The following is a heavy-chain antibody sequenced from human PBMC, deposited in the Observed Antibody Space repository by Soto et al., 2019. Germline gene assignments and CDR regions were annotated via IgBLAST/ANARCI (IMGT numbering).Heavy chain of an antibody. CDR2: MNPNSGNT. CDR1: GYTFTSYD. D-gene: IGHD3-22*01. CDR3: ASHNYYYSSGYSFD. J-gene: IGHJ4*02. V-gene: IGHV1-8*01. Sequence: QVQLVQSGAEVKKPGASVKVSCKASGYTFTSYDINWVRQATGQGLEWMGWMNPNSGNTGYAQKFQGRVTMTRNTSGSTAYMELSILRSEEPAVYYCASHNYYYSSGYSFDWGQGTLVTVSS.